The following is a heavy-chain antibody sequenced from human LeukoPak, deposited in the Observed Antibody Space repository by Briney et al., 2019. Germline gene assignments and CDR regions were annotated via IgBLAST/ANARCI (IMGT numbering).Heavy chain of an antibody. CDR2: INPTGGST. J-gene: IGHJ1*01. D-gene: IGHD2-21*02. V-gene: IGHV1-46*01. CDR1: GYTFPSYF. Sequence: ASVKVSCKASGYTFPSYFTHGLRQAPGQGLEWRGIINPTGGSTTYAQKFQGRVTITADESTSTAYMELSSLRSEDTAVYYCARDPAYCGGDCYSEHWGQGTLVTVSS. CDR3: ARDPAYCGGDCYSEH.